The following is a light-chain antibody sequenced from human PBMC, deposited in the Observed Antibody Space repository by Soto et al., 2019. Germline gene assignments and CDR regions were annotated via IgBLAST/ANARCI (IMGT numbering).Light chain of an antibody. CDR3: QQYDRWPVT. V-gene: IGKV3-15*01. Sequence: EVVMTQSPATLSVSPGERVTFSCRASQSVTTNLAWYQHKPGQSPSLLISDASTGASGIPPRFSGSGSGTEFTLTIARLQSADFAVYYCQQYDRWPVTFGGGTKVEIK. CDR1: QSVTTN. CDR2: DAS. J-gene: IGKJ4*01.